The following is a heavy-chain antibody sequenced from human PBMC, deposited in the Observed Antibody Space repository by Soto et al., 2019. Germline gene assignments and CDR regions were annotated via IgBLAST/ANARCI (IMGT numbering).Heavy chain of an antibody. CDR2: ISGSGGST. Sequence: GGSLRLSCAASGFTFSSYAMSWVRQAPGKGLEWVSAISGSGGSTYYADSVKGRFTISRDNSKNTLYLQMNSLRAEDTAVYYCAKDPLGYCSSTSCYNYYYYMDVWGKGTTVTVSS. D-gene: IGHD2-2*01. CDR1: GFTFSSYA. V-gene: IGHV3-23*01. CDR3: AKDPLGYCSSTSCYNYYYYMDV. J-gene: IGHJ6*03.